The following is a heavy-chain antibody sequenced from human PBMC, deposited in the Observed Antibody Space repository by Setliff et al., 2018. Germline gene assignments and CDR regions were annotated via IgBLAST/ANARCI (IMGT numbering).Heavy chain of an antibody. CDR2: MYYSGIS. V-gene: IGHV4-59*01. CDR3: TRESMDYYGSGTYGF. CDR1: GGSISDYY. D-gene: IGHD3-10*01. J-gene: IGHJ4*02. Sequence: SETLSLTCTVSGGSISDYYWSWIRQAPGKGLEWIGSMYYSGISNYNPSLKSRATISVQTSQKEFSLHLTSVTAADTAVYFCTRESMDYYGSGTYGFWGPGMLVTVSS.